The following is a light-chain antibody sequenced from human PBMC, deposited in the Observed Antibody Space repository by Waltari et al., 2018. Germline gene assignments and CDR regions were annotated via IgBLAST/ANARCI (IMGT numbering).Light chain of an antibody. Sequence: QSALTQPASVSGSPGQSITISCTAPTSDVGAYNYFSWYQQHPRKAPRLMIFDVSNRPSGVSNRFSGSKSGNTASLTISGLQAEDEADYYCNSYTSSSTLLFGGGTRLTVL. V-gene: IGLV2-14*03. CDR3: NSYTSSSTLL. J-gene: IGLJ2*01. CDR1: TSDVGAYNY. CDR2: DVS.